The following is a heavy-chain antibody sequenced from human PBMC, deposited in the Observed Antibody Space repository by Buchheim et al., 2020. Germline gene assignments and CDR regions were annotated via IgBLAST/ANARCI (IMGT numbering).Heavy chain of an antibody. CDR2: IYYSGST. CDR3: ARSGLYYYYGMDV. D-gene: IGHD3-22*01. CDR1: GGSVSSGSYY. J-gene: IGHJ6*02. V-gene: IGHV4-61*01. Sequence: QVQLQESGPGLVKPSETLSLTCTVSGGSVSSGSYYWSWIRQPPGKGLEWIGYIYYSGSTNYNPSLKSRVTISVYTSKNQFSLKLSSVTAADTAVYYCARSGLYYYYGMDVWGQGTT.